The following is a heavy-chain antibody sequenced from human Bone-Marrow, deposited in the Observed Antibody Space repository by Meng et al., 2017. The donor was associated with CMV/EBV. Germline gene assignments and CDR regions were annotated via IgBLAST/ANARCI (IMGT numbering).Heavy chain of an antibody. CDR1: GFTFSSYG. V-gene: IGHV3-48*04. CDR3: ALSDIVVIPAAPPYYSYGMDV. D-gene: IGHD2-2*01. CDR2: ISSSGSTI. Sequence: GESLKISCAASGFTFSSYGMHWVRQAPGKGLEWVSYISSSGSTIYYADSVKGRFTISRDNAKNSLYLQMNSLRAEDTAVYYCALSDIVVIPAAPPYYSYGMDVWGQGTTVTVSS. J-gene: IGHJ6*02.